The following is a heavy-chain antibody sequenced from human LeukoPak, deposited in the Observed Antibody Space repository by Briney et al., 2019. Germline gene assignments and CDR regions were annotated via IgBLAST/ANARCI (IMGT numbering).Heavy chain of an antibody. CDR1: GFTFSSYW. CDR2: IKQDGSEK. Sequence: GGSLRLSCAASGFTFSSYWMSWVRQAPGKGLEWVANIKQDGSEKYYVDSVKGRFTISRDNAKNSLYLRMNSLRAEDTAVYYCARGVDYYGSGSYLLSYYFDYWGQGTLVTVSS. CDR3: ARGVDYYGSGSYLLSYYFDY. V-gene: IGHV3-7*01. J-gene: IGHJ4*02. D-gene: IGHD3-10*01.